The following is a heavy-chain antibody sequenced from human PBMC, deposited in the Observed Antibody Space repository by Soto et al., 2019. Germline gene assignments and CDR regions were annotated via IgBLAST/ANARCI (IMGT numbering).Heavy chain of an antibody. Sequence: GGSLRLSCAASGFTFSSYGMHWVRQAPGKGLEWVAVIWYDGNTKYYADSVKGRFTISRDSLRSTVYLQMNSLTAEDTAVYYCARPLVAPVTGPYYYGMDVWGQGTTVTVSS. CDR2: IWYDGNTK. V-gene: IGHV3-33*01. D-gene: IGHD6-19*01. CDR3: ARPLVAPVTGPYYYGMDV. J-gene: IGHJ6*02. CDR1: GFTFSSYG.